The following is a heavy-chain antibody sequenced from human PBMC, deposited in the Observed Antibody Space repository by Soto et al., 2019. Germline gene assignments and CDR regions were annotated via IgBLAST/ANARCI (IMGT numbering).Heavy chain of an antibody. J-gene: IGHJ6*03. D-gene: IGHD3-16*01. CDR2: VSLNTGNT. CDR3: ATVPRGSRYFYYLDV. Sequence: QVQLVQSGAEVKKPGASVMVSCEASGDTFTNYEINWVRQATGQGLEWLGWVSLNTGNTGYAQRFQVRVSMTANPSISTAYMELSSLRSEDTAVYYCATVPRGSRYFYYLDVWGKGTTVIVSS. V-gene: IGHV1-8*01. CDR1: GDTFTNYE.